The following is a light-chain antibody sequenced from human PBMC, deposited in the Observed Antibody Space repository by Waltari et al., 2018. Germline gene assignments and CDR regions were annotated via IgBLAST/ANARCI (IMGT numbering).Light chain of an antibody. CDR2: AAS. Sequence: IQLTQSPSSLSASVGDRVTITCRASKGLSDFLAWYQQKPGKAPKLLIYAASTLQSGVPSRFSGSGSGTDFTLTITSLQPEDFATYYCQLLNSSQWTFGQGTKVEIK. CDR3: QLLNSSQWT. V-gene: IGKV1-9*01. J-gene: IGKJ1*01. CDR1: KGLSDF.